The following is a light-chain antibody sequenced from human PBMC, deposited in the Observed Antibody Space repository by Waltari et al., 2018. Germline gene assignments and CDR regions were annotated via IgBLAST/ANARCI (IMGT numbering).Light chain of an antibody. Sequence: EIVLTQSPGTLSLSPGERATLSCRASKNIGRYLIWYQKKPGQAPRLLIYGASSRAAGIPDRFSCSGSGTDFSLTISRLEPEDFAVYYCQNHERLPAVFGQGTKVEIK. CDR1: KNIGRY. V-gene: IGKV3-20*01. CDR2: GAS. J-gene: IGKJ1*01. CDR3: QNHERLPAV.